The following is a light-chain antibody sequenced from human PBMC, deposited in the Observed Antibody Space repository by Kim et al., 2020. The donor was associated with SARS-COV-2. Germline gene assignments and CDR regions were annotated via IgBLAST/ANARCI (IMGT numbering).Light chain of an antibody. CDR2: LGS. V-gene: IGKV2-28*01. Sequence: PASISCRSSQSLLQSNRYNYLDWDLQKPGQSPQLLIYLGSNRASGVPDRFSGSGSGTDFTLKISRVEAEDVGVYYCMQALQTPLTFGGGTKVDIK. CDR3: MQALQTPLT. CDR1: QSLLQSNRYNY. J-gene: IGKJ4*01.